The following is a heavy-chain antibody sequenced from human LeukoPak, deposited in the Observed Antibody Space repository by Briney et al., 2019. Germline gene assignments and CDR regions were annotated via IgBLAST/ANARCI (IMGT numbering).Heavy chain of an antibody. D-gene: IGHD6-13*01. CDR2: IKQDGSEK. CDR3: AREPIIAAAGPDGDYFDY. V-gene: IGHV3-7*01. Sequence: PGGSLRLSCAASGFSFSTYWMSWVRQAPEKGLEWVANIKQDGSEKNYVDSVKGRFTISRDNAKNSLYLQMNSLRAEDTAVYYCAREPIIAAAGPDGDYFDYWGQGTLVTVSS. CDR1: GFSFSTYW. J-gene: IGHJ4*02.